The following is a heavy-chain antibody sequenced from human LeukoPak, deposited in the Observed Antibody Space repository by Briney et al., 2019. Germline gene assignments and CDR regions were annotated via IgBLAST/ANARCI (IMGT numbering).Heavy chain of an antibody. V-gene: IGHV4-31*03. CDR1: GGPISSGGYH. Sequence: PSETLSLTCTVSGGPISSGGYHWSWIRQHPGKGLEWIGYIYYSGSTYYNPSLKSRVTISVDTSKNQFSLKLSSVTAADTAVYYCARGISSSSFPDYWGQGTLVTVSS. J-gene: IGHJ4*02. D-gene: IGHD6-6*01. CDR3: ARGISSSSFPDY. CDR2: IYYSGST.